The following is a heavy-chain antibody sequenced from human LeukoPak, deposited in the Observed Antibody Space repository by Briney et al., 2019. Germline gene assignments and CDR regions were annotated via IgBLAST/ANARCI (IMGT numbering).Heavy chain of an antibody. V-gene: IGHV4-4*07. D-gene: IGHD4-17*01. Sequence: SETLSLTCTVSGGSISSYYWSWIRQPAGKGLEWIGRIYTSGTTHYNPSLRSRVTMSVDTSKNQFSLKLSSVTAADTAVYYCARLSTVTTSFDYWGQGTLVTVSS. CDR1: GGSISSYY. CDR2: IYTSGTT. J-gene: IGHJ4*02. CDR3: ARLSTVTTSFDY.